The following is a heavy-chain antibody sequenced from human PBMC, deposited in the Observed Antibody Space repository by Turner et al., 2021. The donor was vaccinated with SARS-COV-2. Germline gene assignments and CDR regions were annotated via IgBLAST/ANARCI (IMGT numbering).Heavy chain of an antibody. CDR3: ASEIPTYYYDSSGVSYGMDV. V-gene: IGHV4-39*01. CDR1: GGSTTSSSYY. CDR2: IYYSGST. D-gene: IGHD3-22*01. J-gene: IGHJ6*02. Sequence: QLQLQESGPGLVKPSETLSLTCTVSGGSTTSSSYYWGWIRRPPGKGLYWIGSIYYSGSTYYNPSLKSRVTISVDTSKNQLSLKLSSVTAADTAVYYCASEIPTYYYDSSGVSYGMDVWGQGTTVTVSS.